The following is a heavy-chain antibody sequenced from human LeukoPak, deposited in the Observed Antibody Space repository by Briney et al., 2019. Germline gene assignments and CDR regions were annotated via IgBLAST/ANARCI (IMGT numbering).Heavy chain of an antibody. V-gene: IGHV4-59*01. CDR1: GGSLSSYY. D-gene: IGHD4-17*01. CDR2: IYYSART. Sequence: SETLSLTCTVSGGSLSSYYWSWVRQPPGKGLEGIGYIYYSARTNYNPSLKSRVTISVDTSKNQFSLKLSSVTAADTAVYYCASPDYEGAFDIWGQGTMVTVSS. J-gene: IGHJ3*02. CDR3: ASPDYEGAFDI.